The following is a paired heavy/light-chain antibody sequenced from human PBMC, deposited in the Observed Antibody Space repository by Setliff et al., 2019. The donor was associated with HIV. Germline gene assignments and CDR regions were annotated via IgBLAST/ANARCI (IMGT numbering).Heavy chain of an antibody. D-gene: IGHD3-3*01. CDR3: ARADRGDYDYWSGYNSFYYYGMDV. Sequence: QVQLVQSGAEVKKPGSSVKVSCKASGGTFSSYAMSWVRQAPGQGLEWMGGIIPIFGTANYAQKFQGRVTITADESTSTAYMELSSLRSEDTAVYYCARADRGDYDYWSGYNSFYYYGMDVWGQGTTVTVSS. CDR2: IIPIFGTA. CDR1: GGTFSSYA. J-gene: IGHJ6*02. V-gene: IGHV1-69*12.
Light chain of an antibody. J-gene: IGKJ1*01. CDR3: QQYNNWPPWT. CDR2: GAS. Sequence: EIVMTQSPATLSVSPGERATLSCRASQSVNSNLAWYQQKPGQAPRLLIYGASTRATGIPARFSGSGSGTEFTLTISSLQSEDFAVYYCQQYNNWPPWTFGQGTKVEI. V-gene: IGKV3-15*01. CDR1: QSVNSN.